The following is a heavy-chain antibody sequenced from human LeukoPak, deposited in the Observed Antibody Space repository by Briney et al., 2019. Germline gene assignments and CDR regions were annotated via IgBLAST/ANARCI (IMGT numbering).Heavy chain of an antibody. J-gene: IGHJ4*02. D-gene: IGHD1-7*01. Sequence: PGGSLRLSCAASGFTFSNAWMSWVRQAPGKGLEWVGRVKSKTDGGTTDYAAPVKGRFTISRDDSKNTLYLRMNSLKTEDTAVYYCTTDFPTGTTLLWGQGTLVTVSS. CDR3: TTDFPTGTTLL. CDR2: VKSKTDGGTT. V-gene: IGHV3-15*01. CDR1: GFTFSNAW.